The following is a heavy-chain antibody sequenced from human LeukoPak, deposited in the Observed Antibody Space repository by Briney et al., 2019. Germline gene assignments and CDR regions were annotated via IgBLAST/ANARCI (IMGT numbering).Heavy chain of an antibody. CDR2: IRAYNGNT. J-gene: IGHJ4*02. CDR1: GYTVIHYG. D-gene: IGHD3-10*01. Sequence: GASVKVSCKASGYTVIHYGINWVGQAPGQGLEWMGWIRAYNGNTNYAQSLQGRVTMTTDTSTSTVYMEMRSLPSDGTAVYYGARDLDQYNGRFGGFGHDFWGQGPLVTVSS. V-gene: IGHV1-18*01. CDR3: ARDLDQYNGRFGGFGHDF.